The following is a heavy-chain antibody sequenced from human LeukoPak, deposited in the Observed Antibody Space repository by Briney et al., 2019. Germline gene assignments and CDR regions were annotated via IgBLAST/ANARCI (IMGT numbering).Heavy chain of an antibody. J-gene: IGHJ3*02. CDR2: FDPEDGET. V-gene: IGHV1-24*01. D-gene: IGHD1-26*01. CDR1: GYTLTELS. Sequence: ASVKVSCKVSGYTLTELSMHWVRQAPGKGLEWMGGFDPEDGETIYAQKFQGRVTMTEDTSTDTAYMELSSLRSEDKAVYYCATYLVGGSLAAFDIWGQGTMVTVSS. CDR3: ATYLVGGSLAAFDI.